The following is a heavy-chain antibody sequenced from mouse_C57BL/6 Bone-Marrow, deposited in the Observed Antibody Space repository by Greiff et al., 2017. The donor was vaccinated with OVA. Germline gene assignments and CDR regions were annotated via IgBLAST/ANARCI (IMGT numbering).Heavy chain of an antibody. V-gene: IGHV5-4*01. J-gene: IGHJ3*01. D-gene: IGHD2-4*01. CDR1: GFTFSSYA. CDR3: AREGGLRRGFAY. Sequence: DVMLVESGGGLVKPGGSLKLSCAASGFTFSSYAMSWVRQTPEKRLEWVATISDGGSYTYYPDNVKGRFTISRDNAKNNLYLQMSHLKSEDTAMYYCAREGGLRRGFAYWGQGTLVTVSA. CDR2: ISDGGSYT.